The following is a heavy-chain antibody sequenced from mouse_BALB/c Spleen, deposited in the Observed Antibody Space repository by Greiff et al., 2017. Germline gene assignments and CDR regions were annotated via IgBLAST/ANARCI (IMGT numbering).Heavy chain of an antibody. CDR1: GFTFSSYA. CDR3: ASTSYGSSPFAY. CDR2: ISSGGSYT. Sequence: EVKLVESGGGLVKPGASLKLSCAASGFTFSSYAMSWVRQTPEKRLEWVATISSGGSYTYYPDSVKGRFTISRDSAKNTLYLQMSSLSSEDTAMYYCASTSYGSSPFAYWGQGTLVTVSA. V-gene: IGHV5-9-3*01. D-gene: IGHD1-1*01. J-gene: IGHJ3*01.